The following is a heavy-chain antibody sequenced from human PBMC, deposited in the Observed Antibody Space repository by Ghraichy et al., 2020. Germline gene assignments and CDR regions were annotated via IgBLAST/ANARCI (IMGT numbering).Heavy chain of an antibody. J-gene: IGHJ1*01. CDR3: ASWDYGDYEYFQH. V-gene: IGHV4-59*01. CDR2: IYYSGST. D-gene: IGHD4-17*01. Sequence: ETLSLTCTVSGGSISSYYWSWIRQPPGKGLEWIGYIYYSGSTNYNPSLKSRVTISVDTSKNQFSLKLSSVTAADTAVYYCASWDYGDYEYFQHWGQGTLVTVSS. CDR1: GGSISSYY.